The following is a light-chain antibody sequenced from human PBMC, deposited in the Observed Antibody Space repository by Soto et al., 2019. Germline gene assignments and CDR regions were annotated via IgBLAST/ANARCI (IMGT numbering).Light chain of an antibody. CDR1: SSDVGSYNL. V-gene: IGLV2-14*02. J-gene: IGLJ1*01. Sequence: QSALTQPASVSGSPGQSITISCTGTSSDVGSYNLVSWYQQHPGKAPKLMIYEVSNRPSGVSNRFSGSKSGNTASLTISGLQAEDEADYYCSSYTSSSTRVFGTGTQLTVL. CDR3: SSYTSSSTRV. CDR2: EVS.